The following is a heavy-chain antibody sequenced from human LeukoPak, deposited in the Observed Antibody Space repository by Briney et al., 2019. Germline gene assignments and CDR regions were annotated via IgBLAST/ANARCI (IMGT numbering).Heavy chain of an antibody. J-gene: IGHJ5*02. CDR2: IYYSGST. V-gene: IGHV4-39*01. D-gene: IGHD3-9*01. Sequence: SETLSLTCTVSGGSMSSSSYYWGWIRQPPGRGLEWIGSIYYSGSTYYNPSLKSRVTISVDTSKNQFSLKLSSVTAADTAVYYCARRYFDYGSWFDPWGQGTLVTVSS. CDR1: GGSMSSSSYY. CDR3: ARRYFDYGSWFDP.